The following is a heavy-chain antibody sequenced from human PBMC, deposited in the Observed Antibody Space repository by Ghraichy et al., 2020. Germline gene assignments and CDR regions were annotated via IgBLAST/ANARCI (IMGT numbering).Heavy chain of an antibody. CDR1: GGSISSSSYY. CDR3: ARLAKYYYGSGSYRWYFDY. CDR2: IYYSGST. J-gene: IGHJ4*02. Sequence: SQTLSLTCTVSGGSISSSSYYWGWIRQPPGKGLEWIGSIYYSGSTYYNPSLKSRVTMSVDTSKNQFSLKLSSVTAADTAVYYCARLAKYYYGSGSYRWYFDYWGQGTLVTVSS. D-gene: IGHD3-10*01. V-gene: IGHV4-39*01.